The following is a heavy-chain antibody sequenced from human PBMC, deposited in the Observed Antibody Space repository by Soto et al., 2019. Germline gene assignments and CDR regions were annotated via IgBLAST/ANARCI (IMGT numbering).Heavy chain of an antibody. CDR1: GYTFTSYA. V-gene: IGHV1-3*01. J-gene: IGHJ5*02. CDR3: ARDPSGGSYPGRGANWFDP. D-gene: IGHD1-26*01. Sequence: QVQLVQSGAEVKKPGASVKVSCKASGYTFTSYAMHWVRQAPGQRLEWMGWINAGNGNTKYSQKFQGRVTITRDTSSSTAYMELSSLRSEDTAVYYCARDPSGGSYPGRGANWFDPWGQGTLVTVSS. CDR2: INAGNGNT.